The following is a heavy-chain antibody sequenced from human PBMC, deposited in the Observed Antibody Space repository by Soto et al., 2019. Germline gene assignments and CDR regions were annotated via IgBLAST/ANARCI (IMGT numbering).Heavy chain of an antibody. CDR2: ITESGGSA. Sequence: EVQLLESGGGLVQPGGSLRLSCAASGLTFSSYVMTRVRQAPGKGLEWVSAITESGGSAYYADSVKGRFTVSRDNSKNTLYLRMNSLRAEDTAVYYCAKESILDYWGQGTLVTVSS. CDR1: GLTFSSYV. CDR3: AKESILDY. V-gene: IGHV3-23*01. J-gene: IGHJ4*02.